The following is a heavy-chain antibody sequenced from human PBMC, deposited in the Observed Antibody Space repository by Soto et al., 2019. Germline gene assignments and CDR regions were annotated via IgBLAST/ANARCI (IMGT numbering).Heavy chain of an antibody. CDR3: ARGFLAYSYGSGSQDH. V-gene: IGHV3-7*04. CDR1: GFTFSSYW. CDR2: IKQDGSEK. J-gene: IGHJ4*02. D-gene: IGHD3-10*01. Sequence: EVQLVESGGGLVQPEGSLRLSCVASGFTFSSYWMSWVRQAPGKGLEWVANIKQDGSEKYYVDSVKGRFTIPRDNAKNSLYRQMNSLRAEDTAVYYCARGFLAYSYGSGSQDHWGQGTLVTVSS.